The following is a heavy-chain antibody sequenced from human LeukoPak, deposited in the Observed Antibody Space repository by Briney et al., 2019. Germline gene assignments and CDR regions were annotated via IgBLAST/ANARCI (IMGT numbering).Heavy chain of an antibody. CDR2: IYYSGST. J-gene: IGHJ5*02. CDR3: ARGSHYYLNWFDP. V-gene: IGHV4-59*01. Sequence: SETLSLTCTVPGGSISSYYWSWIRQPPGKGPEWIGYIYYSGSTNYNPSLKSRVTISVDTSKNQFSLKLSSVTAADTAVYYCARGSHYYLNWFDPWGQGTLVTVSS. CDR1: GGSISSYY. D-gene: IGHD3-22*01.